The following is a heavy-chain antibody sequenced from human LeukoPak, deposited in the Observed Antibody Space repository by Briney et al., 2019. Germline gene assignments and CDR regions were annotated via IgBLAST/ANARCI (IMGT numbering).Heavy chain of an antibody. V-gene: IGHV4-59*11. Sequence: SETLSLTCTVSGASISSHFWSWIRQAPGKGLEWIAYVHYTGSTNYNPSLKSRVTISMDTSKKQLSLRLRSVTAADTAVHYCARVERYNGDYGWFDPWGQGTLVTVSS. J-gene: IGHJ5*02. CDR1: GASISSHF. CDR3: ARVERYNGDYGWFDP. CDR2: VHYTGST. D-gene: IGHD4-17*01.